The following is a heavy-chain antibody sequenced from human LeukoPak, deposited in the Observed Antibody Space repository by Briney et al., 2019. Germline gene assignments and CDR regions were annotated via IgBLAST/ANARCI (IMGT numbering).Heavy chain of an antibody. CDR3: ARGSRRADY. CDR2: IYYSGST. Sequence: SETLSLTCTVSVGSLSSYYWSWIRQPPGKGLEWIGYIYYSGSTNYNPSLKSRVTISVDTSKNQFSLKLTSATAADTAVYYCARGSRRADYWGQGTLVTVSS. J-gene: IGHJ4*02. CDR1: VGSLSSYY. V-gene: IGHV4-59*01.